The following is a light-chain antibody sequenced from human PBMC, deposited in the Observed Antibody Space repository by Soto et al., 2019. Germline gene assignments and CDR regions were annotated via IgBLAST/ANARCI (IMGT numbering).Light chain of an antibody. CDR3: QQFGSSPGFT. CDR2: GAS. Sequence: EIVLTQSPGTLSLSPGERATLSCRASQSINSRYLAWYQQKPGQAPRLLIYGASSRATGIPDRFSGSGSGTYFTLTISRLEPEDFAVYYCQQFGSSPGFTSGPGTIVDIK. J-gene: IGKJ3*01. V-gene: IGKV3-20*01. CDR1: QSINSRY.